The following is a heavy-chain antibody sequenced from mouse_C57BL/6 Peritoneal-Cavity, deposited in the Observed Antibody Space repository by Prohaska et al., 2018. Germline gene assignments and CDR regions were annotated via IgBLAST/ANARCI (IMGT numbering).Heavy chain of an antibody. J-gene: IGHJ4*01. V-gene: IGHV6-6*01. CDR3: THPVYAMDY. CDR1: GFTFSDAL. CDR2: IRNKANNHAT. Sequence: EVKLEESGGGLVQPGGSMKLSCAASGFTFSDALMDWVLQSPEKGLEWVAEIRNKANNHATYYAESVKGRFTISRDDSKSSVYLQMNSLRAEDTGIYYCTHPVYAMDYWGQGTSVTVSS.